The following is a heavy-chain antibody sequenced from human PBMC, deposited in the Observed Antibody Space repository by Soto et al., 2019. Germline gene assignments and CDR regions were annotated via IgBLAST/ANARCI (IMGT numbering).Heavy chain of an antibody. CDR3: TTKPHRDCSGGSCDDY. D-gene: IGHD2-15*01. Sequence: SVSNAWMNWVRQAPGKGLEWVGRIKSKTDGGTTDYAAPVKGRFTISRDDSKNTLYLQMNSLKTEDTAVYYCTTKPHRDCSGGSCDDYWGQGTLVTVSS. CDR2: IKSKTDGGTT. V-gene: IGHV3-15*07. J-gene: IGHJ4*02. CDR1: SVSNAW.